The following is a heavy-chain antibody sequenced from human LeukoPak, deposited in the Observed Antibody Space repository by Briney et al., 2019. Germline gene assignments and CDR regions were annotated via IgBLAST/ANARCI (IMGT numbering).Heavy chain of an antibody. CDR2: IIPILGIA. CDR1: GGTFSSYA. V-gene: IGHV1-69*04. Sequence: AASVKVSCKASGGTFSSYAISWVRQAPGQGLEWMGRIIPILGIANYARKFQGRVTITADKSTSTAYMELSSLRSEDTAVYYCARMDYDSSGYYFDYWGQGTLVTVSS. CDR3: ARMDYDSSGYYFDY. D-gene: IGHD3-22*01. J-gene: IGHJ4*02.